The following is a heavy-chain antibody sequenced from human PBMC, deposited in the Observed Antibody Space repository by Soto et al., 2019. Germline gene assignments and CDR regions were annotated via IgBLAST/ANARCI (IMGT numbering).Heavy chain of an antibody. CDR2: VFHTGTT. D-gene: IGHD6-19*01. Sequence: QVQLQESGPGLVKPSGTLSLTCDVSGDSVSSPYYWCWVRQPPGKGLEWIGEVFHTGTTSYNPSLRRRVTISMDKSNNQFSLDLTSVTAADTAVYYCARSAGWYAVHSWGPGTLVIVSS. V-gene: IGHV4-4*02. J-gene: IGHJ4*02. CDR3: ARSAGWYAVHS. CDR1: GDSVSSPYY.